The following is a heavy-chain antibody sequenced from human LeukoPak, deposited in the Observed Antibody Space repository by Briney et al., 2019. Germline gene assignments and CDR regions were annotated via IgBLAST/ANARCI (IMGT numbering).Heavy chain of an antibody. J-gene: IGHJ3*02. Sequence: GASVKVSCKVSGYTLTELSMHWVRQAPGKGLEWMGGFDPEDGETIYAQKFQGRVTMTEDTSTDTAYMELSSLRSEDTAVYYCASWAGRLRFLLDAFDIWGQGTMVTVSS. D-gene: IGHD3-3*01. CDR1: GYTLTELS. CDR2: FDPEDGET. V-gene: IGHV1-24*01. CDR3: ASWAGRLRFLLDAFDI.